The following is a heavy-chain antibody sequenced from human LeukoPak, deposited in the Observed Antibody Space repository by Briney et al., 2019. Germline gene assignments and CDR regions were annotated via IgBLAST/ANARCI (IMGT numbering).Heavy chain of an antibody. V-gene: IGHV5-10-1*01. CDR2: IAPSDSYT. CDR3: VRQPPGVYDTTQNWFDP. J-gene: IGHJ5*02. CDR1: GYNFTTYW. Sequence: GESLKISCKGSGYNFTTYWTSWVRQVPGKGLEWMGRIAPSDSYTNYNPSFEGHVTMSVEKSITTVYLQWSSLKASDTAMYYCVRQPPGVYDTTQNWFDPWGQGTLVTVSS. D-gene: IGHD3-22*01.